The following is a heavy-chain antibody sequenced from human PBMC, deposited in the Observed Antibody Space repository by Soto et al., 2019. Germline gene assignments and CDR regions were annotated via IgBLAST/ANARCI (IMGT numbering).Heavy chain of an antibody. CDR2: ISYDGSNK. CDR1: GFTFSSYG. Sequence: GGSLRLSCAASGFTFSSYGMHWVLQAPGKGLEWVAVISYDGSNKYYADSVKGRFTISRDNSKNTLYLQMNSLRAEDTAVYYCAKDSSYGPQFGAFDIWGQGTMVTVSS. V-gene: IGHV3-30*18. CDR3: AKDSSYGPQFGAFDI. J-gene: IGHJ3*02. D-gene: IGHD3-10*01.